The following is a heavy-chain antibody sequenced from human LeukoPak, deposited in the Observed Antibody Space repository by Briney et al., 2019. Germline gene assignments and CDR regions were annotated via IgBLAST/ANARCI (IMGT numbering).Heavy chain of an antibody. CDR1: GFTLSFYG. J-gene: IGHJ6*02. V-gene: IGHV3-33*01. Sequence: GRSLRLSCAASGFTLSFYGMHWVRQAPGKGLEWVAVIWDDGGNKYYGGSVKGRFTISSDNAKDTVYLQVSSLRAEDTAVYYCARSLGPVMNYYYCIDVGGQGTTVTVSS. CDR3: ARSLGPVMNYYYCIDV. CDR2: IWDDGGNK.